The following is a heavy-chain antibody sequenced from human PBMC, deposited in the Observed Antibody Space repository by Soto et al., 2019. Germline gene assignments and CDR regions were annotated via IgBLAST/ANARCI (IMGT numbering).Heavy chain of an antibody. Sequence: QVLLVQSGAEVKKAGSSVNVSCKASGGTFSNYAISWVRQAPGQGLEWMGGIIPSFEKVNYAQKFQGRVTITADEATSTAYMELSSLRSDDTAVYYCARDWGEPPAADRYYYAMDVWGQGTTVTVSS. V-gene: IGHV1-69*01. CDR1: GGTFSNYA. CDR2: IIPSFEKV. D-gene: IGHD3-16*01. J-gene: IGHJ6*02. CDR3: ARDWGEPPAADRYYYAMDV.